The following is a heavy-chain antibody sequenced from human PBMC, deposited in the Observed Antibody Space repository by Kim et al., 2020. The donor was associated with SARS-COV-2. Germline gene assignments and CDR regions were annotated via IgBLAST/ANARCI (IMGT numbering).Heavy chain of an antibody. V-gene: IGHV3-48*02. CDR2: ISSSSSTI. J-gene: IGHJ6*02. CDR1: GFNFNSYN. CDR3: ARDRYPRINYGIDV. Sequence: GGSLRLSCAASGFNFNSYNMNWVRQAPGKGLGWALYISSSSSTIYYADSLKGRFTISRDNGTNSLYRQMNSLRDEDTAVYYCARDRYPRINYGIDVWGQGPTVTVSS. D-gene: IGHD1-20*01.